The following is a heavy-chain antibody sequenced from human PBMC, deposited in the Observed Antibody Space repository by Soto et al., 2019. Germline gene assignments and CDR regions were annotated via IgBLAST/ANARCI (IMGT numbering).Heavy chain of an antibody. CDR2: IYHSGNT. Sequence: QVQLQESGPGLVKPSGTLSLTCAVSGGSISSSNWWSWVRQPPGKGWEWIGEIYHSGNTNYNPSLKSRVTMAVDKSRNQCSLKLSSVTAADTAVYYCARRWGEGRVDYWGQGTLVTVSS. CDR1: GGSISSSNW. D-gene: IGHD3-10*01. J-gene: IGHJ4*02. V-gene: IGHV4-4*02. CDR3: ARRWGEGRVDY.